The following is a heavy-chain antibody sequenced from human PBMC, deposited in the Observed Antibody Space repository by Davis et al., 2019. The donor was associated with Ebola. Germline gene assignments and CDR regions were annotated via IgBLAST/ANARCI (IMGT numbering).Heavy chain of an antibody. CDR1: GFTFSSYA. V-gene: IGHV3-30-3*01. D-gene: IGHD3-10*01. CDR2: ISYDGSNK. Sequence: GGSLRLSCAASGFTFSSYAMHWVRQAPGKGLEWVAVISYDGSNKYYADSVKGRFTISRDNSKNTLYLQMNSLRAEDTAVYYCARGPYYYGSGRYYYGMDVWGKGTTVTVSS. CDR3: ARGPYYYGSGRYYYGMDV. J-gene: IGHJ6*04.